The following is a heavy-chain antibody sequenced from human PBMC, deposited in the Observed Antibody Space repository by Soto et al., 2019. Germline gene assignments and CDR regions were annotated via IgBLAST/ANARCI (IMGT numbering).Heavy chain of an antibody. CDR1: GYIFTSYA. Sequence: ASVKVSCKASGYIFTSYALHWVRQAPGQRLEWMGGFDPEDGETIYAQKFQGRVTMTEDTSTDTAYMELSSLRSEDTAVYYCATASGTLQLEGGYYYGMDVWGQGTTVTVSS. J-gene: IGHJ6*02. CDR3: ATASGTLQLEGGYYYGMDV. V-gene: IGHV1-24*01. D-gene: IGHD1-1*01. CDR2: FDPEDGET.